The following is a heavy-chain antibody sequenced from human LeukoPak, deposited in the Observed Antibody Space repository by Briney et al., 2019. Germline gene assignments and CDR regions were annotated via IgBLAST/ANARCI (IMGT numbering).Heavy chain of an antibody. D-gene: IGHD1-26*01. CDR2: ITTSSSYT. CDR3: ARDPYSGAYGDTYYYYMDV. Sequence: GGSLRLSCEASGFSFSSYNMDWVRQTPGKGLEWISSITTSSSYTFYADSVKGRFTISRDNARNSLYLQMNSMTAEDTAVYYCARDPYSGAYGDTYYYYMDVWGKGTTVTISS. V-gene: IGHV3-21*01. J-gene: IGHJ6*03. CDR1: GFSFSSYN.